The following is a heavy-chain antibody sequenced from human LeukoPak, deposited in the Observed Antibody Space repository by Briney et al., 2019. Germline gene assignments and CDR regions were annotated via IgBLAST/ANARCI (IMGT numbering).Heavy chain of an antibody. J-gene: IGHJ6*02. V-gene: IGHV4-4*07. D-gene: IGHD6-19*01. Sequence: SETLSLTCTVSGGSISSYYWSWIRQPAGKGLEWIGRIYTSGSTNYNPSLKSRVTMSVDTSKNQFSLKLSSVTAADTAVYYCAFSSGWYGYYYYGMDVWGQGTTVTVSS. CDR1: GGSISSYY. CDR3: AFSSGWYGYYYYGMDV. CDR2: IYTSGST.